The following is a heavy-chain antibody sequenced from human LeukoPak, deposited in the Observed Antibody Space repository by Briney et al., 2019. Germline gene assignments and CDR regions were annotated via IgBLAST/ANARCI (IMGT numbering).Heavy chain of an antibody. CDR2: TYSNGRT. CDR1: GFTFSNYW. V-gene: IGHV3-53*01. Sequence: PGGSLRLSCAASGFTFSNYWMHWVRQAPGKGLEWVSVTYSNGRTYYADSVKGRFTISRDISKNTLYLQMNSLRAEDTAVYYCARVLSGRGSLYDYYYYMDVWGKGTTVTISS. CDR3: ARVLSGRGSLYDYYYYMDV. J-gene: IGHJ6*03. D-gene: IGHD3-10*01.